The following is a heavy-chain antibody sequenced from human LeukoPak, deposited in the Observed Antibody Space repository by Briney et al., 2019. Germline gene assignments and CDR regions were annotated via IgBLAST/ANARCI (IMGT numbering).Heavy chain of an antibody. CDR3: AKFRGYSYGVIDY. CDR1: GFTFSSYW. CDR2: INSDGSST. V-gene: IGHV3-74*01. D-gene: IGHD5-18*01. J-gene: IGHJ4*02. Sequence: PGGSLRLSCAASGFTFSSYWMHWVRQAPGKGLVWVSRINSDGSSTSYADSVKGRFTISRDNSKNTLYLQMNSLRAEDTAVYYCAKFRGYSYGVIDYWGQGTLVTVSS.